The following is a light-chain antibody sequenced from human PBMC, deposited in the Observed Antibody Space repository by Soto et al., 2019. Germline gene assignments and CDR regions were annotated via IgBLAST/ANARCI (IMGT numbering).Light chain of an antibody. CDR3: QQRNIWPPVT. V-gene: IGKV3-11*01. CDR1: QSVSTN. J-gene: IGKJ5*01. CDR2: GAS. Sequence: EIVMTQSPATLSVSPGERATLSCRASQSVSTNVAWYQQKPGQAPRLLIYGASIRATTTPARFSGSGSGTDFTLTISSLEPEDSAIYYCQQRNIWPPVTFGQGTRLEIK.